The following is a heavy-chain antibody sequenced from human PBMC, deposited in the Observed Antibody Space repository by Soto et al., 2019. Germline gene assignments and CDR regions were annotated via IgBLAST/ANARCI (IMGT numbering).Heavy chain of an antibody. Sequence: QVQLVQSGAEVKKPGSSVKVSCKASGGTFSSYTISWVRQAPGQGLEWMGRIIPILGIANYAQKFQGRVTITADKSTSTAYMELSSVRSEDTAVYYCARVRFGELLYSWDYWGQGTLVTVSS. D-gene: IGHD3-10*01. CDR2: IIPILGIA. J-gene: IGHJ4*02. V-gene: IGHV1-69*02. CDR1: GGTFSSYT. CDR3: ARVRFGELLYSWDY.